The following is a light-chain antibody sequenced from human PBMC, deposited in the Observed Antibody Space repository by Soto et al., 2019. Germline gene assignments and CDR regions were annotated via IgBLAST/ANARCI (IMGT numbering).Light chain of an antibody. V-gene: IGKV4-1*01. J-gene: IGKJ2*03. CDR1: QSVFYSPNNKNY. CDR3: QQYYGSPFS. Sequence: EIVMTQSPDSLAVSLGERATINCKSSQSVFYSPNNKNYLAWYQQKPGQPPKLLISWASTREAGVPDRFSGSGSGTEFTLTISSLQAEDVALYYCQQYYGSPFSFGQGTKLEI. CDR2: WAS.